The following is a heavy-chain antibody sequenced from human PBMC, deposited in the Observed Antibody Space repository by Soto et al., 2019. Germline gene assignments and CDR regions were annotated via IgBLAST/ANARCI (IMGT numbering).Heavy chain of an antibody. V-gene: IGHV4-61*01. Sequence: SETLSLTCTVSGDSVTSGSYYWSWIRQSPGKGLEWIGYIYYSGSTNSGSTNYNPSLKSRVTISADTSKKQISLKLSSVTAADTAVYYCARDQGIAVAVFDYWGQGTLVTVSS. J-gene: IGHJ4*02. D-gene: IGHD6-19*01. CDR2: IYYSGSTNSGST. CDR3: ARDQGIAVAVFDY. CDR1: GDSVTSGSYY.